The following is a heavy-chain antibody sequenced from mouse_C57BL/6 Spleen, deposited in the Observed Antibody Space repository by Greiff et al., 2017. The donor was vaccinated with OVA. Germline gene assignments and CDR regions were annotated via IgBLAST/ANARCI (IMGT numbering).Heavy chain of an antibody. J-gene: IGHJ3*01. CDR2: IYPGGGDT. D-gene: IGHD1-1*01. Sequence: QVQLQQSGPELVKPGASVKISCKASGYAFSSSWMNWVKQRPGKGLEWIGQIYPGGGDTNYNGKFKGKFTLTADKSSSTAYMQLSSLTSEDSAVCFCAYYGSSYAFAYWGKGTLVTVSA. V-gene: IGHV1-82*01. CDR3: AYYGSSYAFAY. CDR1: GYAFSSSW.